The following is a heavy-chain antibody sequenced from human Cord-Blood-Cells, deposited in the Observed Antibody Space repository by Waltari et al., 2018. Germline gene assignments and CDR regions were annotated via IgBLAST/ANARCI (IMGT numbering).Heavy chain of an antibody. V-gene: IGHV1-2*06. CDR3: ARAGLPDEPFIAAAGIDY. D-gene: IGHD6-13*01. CDR2: INPNSGGT. CDR1: GYTFTGYY. Sequence: QVQLVQSGAEVKKPGASVKVSCKASGYTFTGYYMHWVRQAPGQGLEWMGRINPNSGGTNYAQKFQGRVTMTRDTSISTAYMELSRLRSDDTAVYYCARAGLPDEPFIAAAGIDYWGQGTLVTVSS. J-gene: IGHJ4*02.